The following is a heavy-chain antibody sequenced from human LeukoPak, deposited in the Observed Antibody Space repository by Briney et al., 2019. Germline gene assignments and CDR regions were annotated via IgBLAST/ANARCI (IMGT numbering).Heavy chain of an antibody. J-gene: IGHJ6*03. CDR2: IYDRGTT. CDR1: GDSLGTFF. CDR3: AKERVYYNYMDV. V-gene: IGHV4-59*01. Sequence: SETLSLTCTVSGDSLGTFFWHWIRQPPGKGLEWMGYIYDRGTTAYNPSLKRRVTVSVDTSTNQFSLTLTSVTPADTAVYYCAKERVYYNYMDVWGKGTTVTVSS.